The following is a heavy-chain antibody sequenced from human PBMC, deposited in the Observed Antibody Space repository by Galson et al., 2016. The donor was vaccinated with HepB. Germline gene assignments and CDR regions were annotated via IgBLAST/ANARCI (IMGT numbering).Heavy chain of an antibody. CDR2: IHSGGGT. Sequence: SETLSLTCTVSGGSIGGTSCYWAWIRQPPGKGLEWVGSIHSGGGTHYNLSLESRVSISVDTSMDSFSLRLNSVTAADTAVYYCANLQVGAITKSFEIWGQGTMVTVSS. CDR1: GGSIGGTSCY. V-gene: IGHV4-39*02. J-gene: IGHJ3*02. CDR3: ANLQVGAITKSFEI. D-gene: IGHD1-26*01.